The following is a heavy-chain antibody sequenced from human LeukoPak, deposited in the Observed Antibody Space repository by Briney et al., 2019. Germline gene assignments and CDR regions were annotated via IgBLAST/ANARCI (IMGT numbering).Heavy chain of an antibody. D-gene: IGHD3-22*01. Sequence: SETLSLTCTVSAGSVSSTDHYWSWIRKPPGKGLEWIGYIYYSANINYNPSLKSRVTISLDTSKNQFSLDLSSVTAADTAVYYCARLTYYYDSSTHYYWFDPWGQGTLVTVSS. V-gene: IGHV4-61*08. CDR1: AGSVSSTDHY. CDR3: ARLTYYYDSSTHYYWFDP. CDR2: IYYSANI. J-gene: IGHJ5*02.